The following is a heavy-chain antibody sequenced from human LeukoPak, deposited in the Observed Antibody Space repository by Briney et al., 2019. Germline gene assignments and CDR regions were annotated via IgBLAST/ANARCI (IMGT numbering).Heavy chain of an antibody. CDR2: IYHSGST. J-gene: IGHJ3*02. V-gene: IGHV4-4*02. D-gene: IGHD3-16*01. Sequence: SGTLSLTCAVSGGSMSNNWWSWVRQPPGKGLEWIGEIYHSGSTNYNPSLKSRVTISVDKSKNQFSLKLSSVTAADTAVYYCARVLKGPDHAFDIWGQGTTVTVSS. CDR1: GGSMSNNW. CDR3: ARVLKGPDHAFDI.